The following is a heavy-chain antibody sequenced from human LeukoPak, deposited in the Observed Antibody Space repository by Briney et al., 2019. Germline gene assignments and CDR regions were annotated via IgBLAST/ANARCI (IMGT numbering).Heavy chain of an antibody. D-gene: IGHD3-9*01. V-gene: IGHV4-31*03. J-gene: IGHJ4*02. Sequence: SETLSLTCTVSGGSISSGGYYWSWIRQHPGKGLEWIGYIYYSASTYYNPSLKSRVTISVDTSKDQFSLKLSSVTAADTAVYYCAREKAYYDILSGYYPYYFDYWGQGTLVTVSS. CDR1: GGSISSGGYY. CDR2: IYYSAST. CDR3: AREKAYYDILSGYYPYYFDY.